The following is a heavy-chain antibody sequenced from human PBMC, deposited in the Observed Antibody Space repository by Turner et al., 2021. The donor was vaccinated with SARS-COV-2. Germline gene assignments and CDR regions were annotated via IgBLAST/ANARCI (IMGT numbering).Heavy chain of an antibody. CDR1: GFTVSRNY. CDR3: AREVSGSSNTGVYFDY. V-gene: IGHV3-66*01. Sequence: EVQLVESGGGLVQPGGSLRLSCAASGFTVSRNYMNWVHQDPGKGLEWGSISYSGGSTFYSDSVKGRFTISRDNSKNTLDLQMNSLRAEDTAVYYCAREVSGSSNTGVYFDYWGQGTLVTVSS. J-gene: IGHJ4*02. D-gene: IGHD3-10*01. CDR2: SYSGGST.